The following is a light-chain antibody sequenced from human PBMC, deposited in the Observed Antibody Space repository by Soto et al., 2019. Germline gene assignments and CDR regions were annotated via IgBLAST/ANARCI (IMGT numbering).Light chain of an antibody. J-gene: IGKJ3*01. CDR1: QSISSSY. Sequence: EIVLTQSPGTLSLSPGERATLSCRASQSISSSYLAWYQQKPGQAPRLLVYGASSRATGIPDRFGGSGSGTDFTLTISRLEPEDFAVYYCQQYGSSRFTFGPGTKVYIK. CDR3: QQYGSSRFT. V-gene: IGKV3-20*01. CDR2: GAS.